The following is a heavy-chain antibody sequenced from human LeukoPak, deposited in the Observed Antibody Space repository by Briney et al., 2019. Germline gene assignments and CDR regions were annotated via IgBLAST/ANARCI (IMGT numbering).Heavy chain of an antibody. Sequence: PGGSLRLSCAASGFTFSSYEMNWVRQAPGKGLEWVSYISSSGSTIYYADSVKGRFTISRDNAKNSLYLQMNSLSAEDTAVYYCARIIDPLGVNDYWGQGTLVTVSS. CDR2: ISSSGSTI. V-gene: IGHV3-48*03. D-gene: IGHD2-8*01. CDR1: GFTFSSYE. CDR3: ARIIDPLGVNDY. J-gene: IGHJ4*02.